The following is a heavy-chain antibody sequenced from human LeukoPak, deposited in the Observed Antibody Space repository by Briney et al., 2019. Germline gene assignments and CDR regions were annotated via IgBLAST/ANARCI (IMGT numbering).Heavy chain of an antibody. CDR2: INPSGGST. CDR1: GYTFTSYY. V-gene: IGHV1-46*01. Sequence: ASVKVSCKASGYTFTSYYMHWVRQAPGQGLEWMGIINPSGGSTSYAQKFQGRVTMTRDTSISTAYMELSRLRSDDTAVYYCARDPGVSRIAARPVDEYWGQGTLVTVSS. J-gene: IGHJ4*02. CDR3: ARDPGVSRIAARPVDEY. D-gene: IGHD6-6*01.